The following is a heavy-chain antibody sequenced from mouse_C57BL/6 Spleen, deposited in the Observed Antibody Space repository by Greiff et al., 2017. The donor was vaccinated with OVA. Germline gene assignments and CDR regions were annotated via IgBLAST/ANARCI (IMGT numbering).Heavy chain of an antibody. Sequence: EVQLVESEGGLVQPGSSMKLSCTASGFTFSDYYMAWVRQVPEKGLEWVANINYDGSSTYYLDSLKSRFIISRDNAKNILYLQMSSLKSEDTATYYCARAPFDYWGQGTTLTVSS. CDR2: INYDGSST. V-gene: IGHV5-16*01. J-gene: IGHJ2*01. CDR3: ARAPFDY. CDR1: GFTFSDYY.